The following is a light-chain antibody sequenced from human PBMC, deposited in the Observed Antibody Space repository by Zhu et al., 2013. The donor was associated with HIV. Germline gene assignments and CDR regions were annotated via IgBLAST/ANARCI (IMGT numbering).Light chain of an antibody. CDR3: QQRSKWPPFT. J-gene: IGKJ2*01. V-gene: IGKV3-11*01. CDR2: GAS. Sequence: DIVLTQSPGTLSLSPGERVTISCRASESVRTNYLAWYQQKPGQAPRLLIYGASTRATGIPARFSGSGSGTDFTLTISSLEPEDFTVYYCQQRSKWPPFTFGQGTKLEIK. CDR1: ESVRTNY.